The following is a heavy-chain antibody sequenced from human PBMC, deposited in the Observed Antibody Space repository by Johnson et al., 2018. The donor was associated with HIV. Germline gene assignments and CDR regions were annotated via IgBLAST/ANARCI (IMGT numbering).Heavy chain of an antibody. Sequence: VQLVESGGGLIQPGGSLRLSCAASGFTFSRYWMHWVRQAPGKGLVWVSRINSDGSSTNYADSVKGRFTISRDNAKNTLYLQMNSLRAEDTALYYCARDPIAFRKYYGSGSAFDIWGQGTMVTVSS. CDR1: GFTFSRYW. V-gene: IGHV3-74*01. D-gene: IGHD3-10*01. CDR3: ARDPIAFRKYYGSGSAFDI. J-gene: IGHJ3*02. CDR2: INSDGSST.